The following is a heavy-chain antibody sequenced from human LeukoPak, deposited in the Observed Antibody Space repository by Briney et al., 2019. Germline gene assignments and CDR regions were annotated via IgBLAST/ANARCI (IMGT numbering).Heavy chain of an antibody. CDR3: ARAPGSGWSN. CDR1: GYSISSGYY. D-gene: IGHD6-19*01. V-gene: IGHV4-38-2*02. Sequence: SETLSLTCSVSGYSISSGYYWGWIRQPPGKGLQWIAAISNTGTTYYDPSLKSRVTITIDTLKNRFSLGLRSATASDTAVYYCARAPGSGWSNWGQGTLVTVSS. CDR2: ISNTGTT. J-gene: IGHJ4*02.